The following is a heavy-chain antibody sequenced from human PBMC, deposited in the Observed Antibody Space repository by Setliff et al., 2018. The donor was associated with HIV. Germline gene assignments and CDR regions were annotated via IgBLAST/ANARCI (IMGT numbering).Heavy chain of an antibody. Sequence: PGGSLRLSCAASGFAFSTYAMNWVRQAPGRGLEWVSYISGDSNIIDYADSVKGRFTISRDNAKNTLYLQMNSLRAEDTAVYYCAKVDTAMVVHYYDSSGYLRPFDSWGQGTLVTVSS. J-gene: IGHJ4*02. D-gene: IGHD3-22*01. CDR3: AKVDTAMVVHYYDSSGYLRPFDS. V-gene: IGHV3-48*01. CDR1: GFAFSTYA. CDR2: ISGDSNII.